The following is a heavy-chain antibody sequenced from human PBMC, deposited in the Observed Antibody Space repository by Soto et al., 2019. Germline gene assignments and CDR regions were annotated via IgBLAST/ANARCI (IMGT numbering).Heavy chain of an antibody. CDR3: ARVAEYSYGAYYFDC. D-gene: IGHD5-18*01. CDR1: GGTFSSYA. CDR2: IIPIFGTA. J-gene: IGHJ4*02. Sequence: QVQLVQSGAEVKKPGSSVKVSCKASGGTFSSYAISWVRQAPGQGLEWMGGIIPIFGTANYAQKFQGRVTFTADESTSTAYMELSSLRFEDTAVYYCARVAEYSYGAYYFDCWGQGTLVTVSS. V-gene: IGHV1-69*12.